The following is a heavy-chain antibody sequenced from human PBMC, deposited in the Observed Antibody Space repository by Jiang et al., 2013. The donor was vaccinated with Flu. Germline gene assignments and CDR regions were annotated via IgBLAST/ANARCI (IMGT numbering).Heavy chain of an antibody. J-gene: IGHJ5*02. V-gene: IGHV1-18*01. D-gene: IGHD3-16*01. CDR2: SAYNGNT. Sequence: SAYNGNTNYAQKLQGRVTMTTDTSTSTAYMELRSLRSDDTAVYYCARSLKGGRWFDPWGQGTLVTVSS. CDR3: ARSLKGGRWFDP.